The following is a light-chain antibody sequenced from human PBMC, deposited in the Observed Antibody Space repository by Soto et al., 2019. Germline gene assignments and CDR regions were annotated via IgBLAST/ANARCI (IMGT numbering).Light chain of an antibody. V-gene: IGKV3-11*01. J-gene: IGKJ4*01. CDR2: DAS. CDR1: QTVNNK. CDR3: QQRSNWPSLT. Sequence: EILMTQSPATLSVSPGERATLSCRATQTVNNKVVWYQHKPGQAPRLLISDASNRATGIPARFSGSGSETDFTLTISSLEPEDSAVYYCQQRSNWPSLTFGGGTKVDIK.